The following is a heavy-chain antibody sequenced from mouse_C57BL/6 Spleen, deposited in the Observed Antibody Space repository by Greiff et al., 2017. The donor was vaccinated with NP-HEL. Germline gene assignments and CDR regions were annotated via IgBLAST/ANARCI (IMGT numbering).Heavy chain of an antibody. J-gene: IGHJ4*01. D-gene: IGHD1-1*01. CDR3: ARSDYYGSSYAMDY. Sequence: VKVVESGAELVKPGASVKISCKASGYAFSSYWMNWVKQRPGKGLEWIGQIYPGDGDTNYNGKFKGKATLTADKSSSTAYMQLSSLTSEDSAVYFCARSDYYGSSYAMDYWGQGTSVTVSS. V-gene: IGHV1-80*01. CDR1: GYAFSSYW. CDR2: IYPGDGDT.